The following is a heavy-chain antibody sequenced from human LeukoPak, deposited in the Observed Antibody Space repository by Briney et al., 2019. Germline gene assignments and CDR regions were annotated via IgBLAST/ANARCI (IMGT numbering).Heavy chain of an antibody. J-gene: IGHJ6*02. Sequence: GGSLRLSCAASGFTFSTYAMHWVRQAPGKGLEWVAVISYDGSNTYYADSVKGRFTISRDNSKNTLYLQMNSLSAEDTALYHCARATHDSTWGAYPYYGMDLWGQGTTVTVS. D-gene: IGHD3-16*01. CDR1: GFTFSTYA. CDR3: ARATHDSTWGAYPYYGMDL. V-gene: IGHV3-30*07. CDR2: ISYDGSNT.